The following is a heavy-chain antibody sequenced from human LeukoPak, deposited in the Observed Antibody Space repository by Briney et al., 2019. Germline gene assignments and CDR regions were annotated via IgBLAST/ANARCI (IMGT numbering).Heavy chain of an antibody. D-gene: IGHD3-10*01. CDR1: GFTFDDYA. CDR3: AKDRSLWFREQGFDY. Sequence: PGRSLRLSCAASGFTFDDYAMHWVRQAPGKGLEWVSGISGSGGSTYYADSVKGRFTISRDNSKNTLYLQMNSLRAEDTAVYYCAKDRSLWFREQGFDYWGQGTLVTVSS. CDR2: ISGSGGST. V-gene: IGHV3-23*01. J-gene: IGHJ4*02.